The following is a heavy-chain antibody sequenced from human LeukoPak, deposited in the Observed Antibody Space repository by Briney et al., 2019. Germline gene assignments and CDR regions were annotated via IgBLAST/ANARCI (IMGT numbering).Heavy chain of an antibody. Sequence: SQTLSLTCTVSGGSISSGGYYWSWIRQHPGKGLEWIGYIYYSGSTYYNPSLKSRVTISVDTSKNQFSLKLSSVTAADTAVYYCAREPTTVTGWFDPWDQGTLVTVSS. D-gene: IGHD4-17*01. J-gene: IGHJ5*02. CDR2: IYYSGST. CDR1: GGSISSGGYY. V-gene: IGHV4-31*03. CDR3: AREPTTVTGWFDP.